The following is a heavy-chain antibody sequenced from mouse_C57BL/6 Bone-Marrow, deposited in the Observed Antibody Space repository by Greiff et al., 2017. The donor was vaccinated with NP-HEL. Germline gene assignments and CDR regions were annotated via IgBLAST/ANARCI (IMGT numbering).Heavy chain of an antibody. V-gene: IGHV7-3*01. J-gene: IGHJ2*01. D-gene: IGHD2-5*01. CDR2: IRNKANGYTT. Sequence: EVQVVESGGGLVQPGGSLSLSCAASGFTFTDYYMSWVRQPPGKALEWLGFIRNKANGYTTEYSASVKGRFTISRDNSQSILYLQMNALRAEDSATYYCARYRSNLYYFDYWGQGTTLTVSS. CDR1: GFTFTDYY. CDR3: ARYRSNLYYFDY.